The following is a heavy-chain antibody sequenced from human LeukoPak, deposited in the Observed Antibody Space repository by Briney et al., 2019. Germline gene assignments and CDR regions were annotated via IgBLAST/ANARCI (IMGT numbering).Heavy chain of an antibody. J-gene: IGHJ4*02. CDR1: GGTFSSYA. D-gene: IGHD6-13*01. CDR3: ASHLRQQLVPDY. CDR2: IIPIFGTA. V-gene: IGHV1-69*13. Sequence: GASVKVSCEASGGTFSSYAISWVRQAPGQGLEWMGGIIPIFGTANYAQKFQGRVTITVDESTSTAYMELSSLRSEDTAVYYCASHLRQQLVPDYWGQGTLVTVSS.